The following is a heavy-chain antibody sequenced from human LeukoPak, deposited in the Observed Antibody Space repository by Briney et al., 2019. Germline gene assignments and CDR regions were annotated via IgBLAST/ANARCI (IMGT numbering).Heavy chain of an antibody. CDR3: ARVGDRSGWSSWFDP. V-gene: IGHV3-7*01. D-gene: IGHD6-19*01. CDR2: IKQDGSEK. J-gene: IGHJ5*02. CDR1: GFTFSSYW. Sequence: GGSLRLPCAASGFTFSSYWMSWVRQAPGKGLEWVANIKQDGSEKYYVDSVKGRFTISRDNAKNSLYLQMNSLRAEDTAVYYCARVGDRSGWSSWFDPWGQGTLVTVSS.